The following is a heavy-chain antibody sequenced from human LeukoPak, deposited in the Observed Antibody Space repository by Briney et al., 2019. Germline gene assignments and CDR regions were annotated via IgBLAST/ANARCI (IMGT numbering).Heavy chain of an antibody. CDR2: INPSGGST. CDR1: GYTFTSYC. CDR3: ARVLYSSGWYSWGDY. D-gene: IGHD6-19*01. V-gene: IGHV1-46*01. J-gene: IGHJ4*02. Sequence: ASVKVSCKASGYTFTSYCMHWVRQAPGQGLEWMGIINPSGGSTSYAQKFQGRVTMTRDTSTSTVYMELSSLRSEDTAVYYCARVLYSSGWYSWGDYWGQGTLVTVSS.